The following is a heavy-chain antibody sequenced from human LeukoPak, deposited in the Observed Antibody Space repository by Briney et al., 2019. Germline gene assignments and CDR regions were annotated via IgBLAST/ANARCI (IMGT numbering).Heavy chain of an antibody. Sequence: SETLSLTCAVSGYSISSGYYWGWFRQPPGKGLEWIACIYHSGSTYYNPSLKSRVTMLVDTSKNQFSLRLTSLTAADTAVYYCARQGGSSSPYYFYYMDVWGKGTTVTVSS. CDR2: IYHSGST. D-gene: IGHD6-13*01. CDR3: ARQGGSSSPYYFYYMDV. J-gene: IGHJ6*03. CDR1: GYSISSGYY. V-gene: IGHV4-38-2*01.